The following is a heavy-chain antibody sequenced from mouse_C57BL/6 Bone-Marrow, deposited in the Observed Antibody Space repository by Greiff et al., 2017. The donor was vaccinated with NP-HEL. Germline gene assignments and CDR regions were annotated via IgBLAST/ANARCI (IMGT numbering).Heavy chain of an antibody. CDR3: ARRDDGCSAWFAY. CDR1: GFSLTSYG. Sequence: QVQLKESGPGLVQPSQCLSITCTVSGFSLTSYGVHWVRQSPGKGLEWLGVIWSGGSTDYNAAFISRLSISKDNSKSQVFFKMNSLQADDTAIYYCARRDDGCSAWFAYWGQGTLVTVSA. V-gene: IGHV2-2*01. J-gene: IGHJ3*01. D-gene: IGHD2-3*01. CDR2: IWSGGST.